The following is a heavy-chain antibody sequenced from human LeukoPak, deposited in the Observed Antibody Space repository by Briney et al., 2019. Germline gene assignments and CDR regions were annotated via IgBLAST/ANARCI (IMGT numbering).Heavy chain of an antibody. Sequence: ASVKVSCKVSGYTLTELSMHWVRQAPGKGLEWMGGFDPEDGETIYAQKFQGRVTMTEDTSTDTAYMELSSLRSEDTAVYYCATPSRSLRFLEWFRPGAFDIWGQGTMVTVSS. CDR1: GYTLTELS. J-gene: IGHJ3*02. CDR3: ATPSRSLRFLEWFRPGAFDI. V-gene: IGHV1-24*01. CDR2: FDPEDGET. D-gene: IGHD3-3*01.